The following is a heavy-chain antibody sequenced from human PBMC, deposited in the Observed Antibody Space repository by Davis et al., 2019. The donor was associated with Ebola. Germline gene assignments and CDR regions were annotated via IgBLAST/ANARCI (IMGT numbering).Heavy chain of an antibody. Sequence: PSETLSLTCAVYGGSFSGYYWSWIRQPPGKGLEWIGEINHSGSTNYNPSLKSRVTISVDTSKNQFSLKLSSVTAADTAVYYCSGFTIFGDDAFDIWGQGTMVTVSS. J-gene: IGHJ3*02. V-gene: IGHV4-34*01. CDR1: GGSFSGYY. CDR3: SGFTIFGDDAFDI. CDR2: INHSGST. D-gene: IGHD3-3*01.